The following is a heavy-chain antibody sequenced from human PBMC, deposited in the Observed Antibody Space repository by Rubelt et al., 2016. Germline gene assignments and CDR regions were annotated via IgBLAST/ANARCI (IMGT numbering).Heavy chain of an antibody. CDR2: IYTSGST. D-gene: IGHD2-2*01. V-gene: IGHV4-4*07. CDR1: GGSISSYY. J-gene: IGHJ6*02. Sequence: QVQLQESGPGLVKPSETLSLACTVSGGSISSYYWSWIRQPAGKGLEWIGRIYTSGSTNYNPSLKSRVTMSVDTSKNQFSLKLSSVTAADTAVYYCAREQLLSDFYDGMDVWGQGTTVTVSS. CDR3: AREQLLSDFYDGMDV.